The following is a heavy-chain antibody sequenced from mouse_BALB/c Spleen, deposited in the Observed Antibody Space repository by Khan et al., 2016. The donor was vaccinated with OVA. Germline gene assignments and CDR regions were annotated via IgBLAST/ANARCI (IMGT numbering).Heavy chain of an antibody. Sequence: QVQLKESGTELARPGASVKLSCKASGYIFIDYKINWVKQRTGQGLEWIGEISPGSGNTYYNEKFKGKATLTADKSSSTAYMQLSSLTSEDSAVYFCEREWGSWFPYWGQGTLVTVSA. CDR3: EREWGSWFPY. V-gene: IGHV1-77*01. D-gene: IGHD1-3*01. CDR2: ISPGSGNT. J-gene: IGHJ3*01. CDR1: GYIFIDYK.